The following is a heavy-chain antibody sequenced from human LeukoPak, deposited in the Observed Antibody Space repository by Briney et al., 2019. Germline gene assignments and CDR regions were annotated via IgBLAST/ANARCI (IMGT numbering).Heavy chain of an antibody. D-gene: IGHD3-22*01. Sequence: GGSLRLSCAASGFTFSSYGMHWVRQAPGKGLEWVAFIRYDGSNKYYADSVKGRFTISRDNSKNTLYLQMNSLRAEDTAVYYCAKDRRGYYDSSGYSGIFDYWGQGTLVTVSS. CDR2: IRYDGSNK. V-gene: IGHV3-30*02. CDR1: GFTFSSYG. CDR3: AKDRRGYYDSSGYSGIFDY. J-gene: IGHJ4*02.